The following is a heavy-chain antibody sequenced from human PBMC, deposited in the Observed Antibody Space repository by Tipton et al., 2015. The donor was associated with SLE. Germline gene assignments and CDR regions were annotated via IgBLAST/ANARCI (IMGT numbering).Heavy chain of an antibody. CDR3: ARDQVWYGVTGMDV. CDR2: ISYDGSYR. J-gene: IGHJ6*02. CDR1: GSNNYG. V-gene: IGHV3-30*03. D-gene: IGHD4-17*01. Sequence: SLRLSCVASGSNNYGMHWVRQAPGKGLEWVAVISYDGSYRSYADSVKGRFTISRDNSKNTLYLQMNSLRAEDTAVYYCARDQVWYGVTGMDVWGQGTTVTVSS.